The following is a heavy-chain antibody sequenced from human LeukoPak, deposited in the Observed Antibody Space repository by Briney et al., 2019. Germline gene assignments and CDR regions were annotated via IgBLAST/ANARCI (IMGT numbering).Heavy chain of an antibody. CDR2: ISSSSSYI. V-gene: IGHV3-21*01. D-gene: IGHD2-15*01. J-gene: IGHJ6*02. Sequence: GGSLRLSCAASGFTFSSYSMNWVRQAPGKGLEWVSSISSSSSYIYYADSVKGRFTISRDNAKNSLYLQMNSPRAEDTAVYYCARAGYCSGGSCYYQSHYGMDVWGQGTTVTVSS. CDR3: ARAGYCSGGSCYYQSHYGMDV. CDR1: GFTFSSYS.